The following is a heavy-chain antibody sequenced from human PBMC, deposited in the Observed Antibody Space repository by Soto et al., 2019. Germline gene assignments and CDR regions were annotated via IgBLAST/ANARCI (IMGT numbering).Heavy chain of an antibody. J-gene: IGHJ4*02. CDR1: GYPFSNYG. D-gene: IGHD3-3*01. CDR2: INPGDGNT. CDR3: ARVLRGIKIFGVAHPGYY. Sequence: ASVKVSCKASGYPFSNYGLHWVRQAPGQRLEWMGWINPGDGNTRYSQKFQGRVTITSDQSANTAYMELTSLKSEDTAVYYCARVLRGIKIFGVAHPGYYWGQGTMVTVYS. V-gene: IGHV1-3*01.